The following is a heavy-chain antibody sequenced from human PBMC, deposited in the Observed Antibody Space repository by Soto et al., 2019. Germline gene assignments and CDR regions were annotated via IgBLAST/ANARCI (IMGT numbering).Heavy chain of an antibody. CDR2: INYSGST. V-gene: IGHV4-34*01. D-gene: IGHD5-18*01. Sequence: PSETLSLTCAVYGGSFSGYYWSWIRQPPGKGLEWIGEINYSGSTNYNPSLKSRVTISVDTSKNQFSLKLSSVTAADTAVYYCARDPGTATEGYYDPWGQGTLVTVS. CDR3: ARDPGTATEGYYDP. J-gene: IGHJ5*02. CDR1: GGSFSGYY.